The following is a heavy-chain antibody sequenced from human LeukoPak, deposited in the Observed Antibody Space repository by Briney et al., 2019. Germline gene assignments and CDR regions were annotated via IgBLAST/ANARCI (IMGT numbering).Heavy chain of an antibody. Sequence: GGSLRLSCAASGISVSENYMSRVRQAPGKGLEWVSVIHRDGRIEHADSVKGRFTISRDTAENTLSLQMNSLRDEDTAVYYCARDSGSSSWAYSWGQGTLVTVSS. CDR1: GISVSENY. J-gene: IGHJ4*02. CDR3: ARDSGSSSWAYS. CDR2: IHRDGRI. V-gene: IGHV3-66*02. D-gene: IGHD6-6*01.